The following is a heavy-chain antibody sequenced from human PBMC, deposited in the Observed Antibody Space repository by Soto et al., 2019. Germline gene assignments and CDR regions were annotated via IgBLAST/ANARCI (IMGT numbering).Heavy chain of an antibody. Sequence: GGSLRLSCAASGVTFISYGMHWVRQAPGKGLEWVAVISYDGSNKYYADSVKGRFTISRDNSKNTLYLQMNSLRDEDTAVYYCAIGYDYGNDAFDIWGQGTMVTVSS. CDR3: AIGYDYGNDAFDI. V-gene: IGHV3-30*03. CDR2: ISYDGSNK. CDR1: GVTFISYG. D-gene: IGHD5-12*01. J-gene: IGHJ3*02.